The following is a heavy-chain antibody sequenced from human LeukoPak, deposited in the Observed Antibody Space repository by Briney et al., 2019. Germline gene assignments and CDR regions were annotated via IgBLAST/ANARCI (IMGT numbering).Heavy chain of an antibody. V-gene: IGHV3-30-3*01. J-gene: IGHJ5*02. CDR2: ISYDGSNK. D-gene: IGHD6-19*01. CDR1: GFTFSSYA. Sequence: GGSLRLSCAASGFTFSSYAMHWVRQAPGKGLEWVAVISYDGSNKYYADSVKGRFTISRDNSKNTLYLQMNSLRAEDTAVYYCARADSGWYENWFDPWGQGTLVTVSS. CDR3: ARADSGWYENWFDP.